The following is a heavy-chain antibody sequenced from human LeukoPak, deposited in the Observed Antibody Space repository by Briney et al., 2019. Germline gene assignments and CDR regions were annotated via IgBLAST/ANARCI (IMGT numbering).Heavy chain of an antibody. D-gene: IGHD3-16*02. CDR2: ISSSSNSI. V-gene: IGHV3-21*01. J-gene: IGHJ3*02. Sequence: GGSLRLSCAASGFTFSSYSMYWVRQAPGKGLEWVSSISSSSNSIYYADSVKGRFTISRHNAKNSLYLQMNSLRAEDAAVYYCARVPAGVIGMKDAFDIWGQGTMVTVSS. CDR1: GFTFSSYS. CDR3: ARVPAGVIGMKDAFDI.